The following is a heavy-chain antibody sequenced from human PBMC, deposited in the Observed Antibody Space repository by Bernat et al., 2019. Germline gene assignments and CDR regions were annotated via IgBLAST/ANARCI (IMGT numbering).Heavy chain of an antibody. CDR1: GFTFTNYW. V-gene: IGHV3-74*01. CDR3: AREGYNSGWYFSDY. D-gene: IGHD6-19*01. J-gene: IGHJ4*02. Sequence: ELQLVESGGGLVQPGGSLRLSCAASGFTFTNYWMHWVRQAPGKGLVWVSRISIDGSITTYADSVKGRFTISRDNAKNTLYLQMNSLRAEDTAVYYWAREGYNSGWYFSDYWGQGTLVTVSS. CDR2: ISIDGSIT.